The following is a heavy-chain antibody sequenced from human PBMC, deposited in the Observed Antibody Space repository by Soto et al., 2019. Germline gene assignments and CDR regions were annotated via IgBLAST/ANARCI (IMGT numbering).Heavy chain of an antibody. D-gene: IGHD3-22*01. CDR3: AREGGEYYDSSGYWHHWFDP. J-gene: IGHJ5*02. CDR1: GGSISSGEYY. Sequence: PSETLSPTCTVSGGSISSGEYYWSWIRQPPGKGLEWIGYIYYNGSTYYDPSLKSRVTISVETSRNQFSLKLSSVTAAGTAVYFCAREGGEYYDSSGYWHHWFDPWGQGTLVTVSS. CDR2: IYYNGST. V-gene: IGHV4-30-4*01.